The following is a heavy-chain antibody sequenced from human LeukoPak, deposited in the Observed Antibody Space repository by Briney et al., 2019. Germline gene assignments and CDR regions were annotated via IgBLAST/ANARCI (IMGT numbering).Heavy chain of an antibody. CDR2: IYYSGTT. J-gene: IGHJ4*02. Sequence: PSETLSLTCTVSGGSIRRYYWSWIRQPPGKGLEWIEYIYYSGTTNYNPSLKSRATISLDTSKNQFSLKLSSVTAADTAVYYCARVPWGWSLDYWGQGTLVTVSS. D-gene: IGHD7-27*01. CDR3: ARVPWGWSLDY. V-gene: IGHV4-59*08. CDR1: GGSIRRYY.